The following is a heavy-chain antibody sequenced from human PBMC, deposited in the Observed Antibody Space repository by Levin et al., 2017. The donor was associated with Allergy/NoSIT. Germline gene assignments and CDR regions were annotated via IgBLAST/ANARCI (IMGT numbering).Heavy chain of an antibody. CDR1: GYSFTHNW. CDR3: AKQGGGGFYDLSGYYYDY. D-gene: IGHD3-22*01. V-gene: IGHV5-51*01. CDR2: IYPDDSNI. J-gene: IGHJ4*02. Sequence: AASVKVSCKGSGYSFTHNWIAWVRQMPGKGLEWVGIIYPDDSNIKYSPSFQGHVTISADKSINTAYLQWRSLKASDTAMYYCAKQGGGGFYDLSGYYYDYWGQGTLVTVSS.